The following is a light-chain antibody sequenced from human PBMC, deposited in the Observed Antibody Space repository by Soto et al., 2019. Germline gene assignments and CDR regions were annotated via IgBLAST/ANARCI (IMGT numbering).Light chain of an antibody. Sequence: GTRAVSGRGVATGGLRASQSVSSNLAWYQQKPGQAPRLLIYGASSRATGIPDRFSGSGSGTDFTLPLTRLASEAFAVYYCQPYGTSPTFGGGTKVDIK. CDR2: GAS. CDR1: QSVSSN. V-gene: IGKV3-20*01. CDR3: QPYGTSPT. J-gene: IGKJ4*01.